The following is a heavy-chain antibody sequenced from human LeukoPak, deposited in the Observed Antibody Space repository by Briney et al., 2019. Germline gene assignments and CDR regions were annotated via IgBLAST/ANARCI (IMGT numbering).Heavy chain of an antibody. CDR1: GFTFSSYA. J-gene: IGHJ4*02. D-gene: IGHD5-18*01. V-gene: IGHV3-30*04. CDR2: ISYDGSNK. CDR3: ARGTQLWSPPLD. Sequence: PGRSLRPSCAASGFTFSSYAMHWVRQAPGKGLEWVAVISYDGSNKYYADSVKGRFTISRDNSKNTLYLQMNSLRAEDTAVYYCARGTQLWSPPLDWGQGTLVTVSS.